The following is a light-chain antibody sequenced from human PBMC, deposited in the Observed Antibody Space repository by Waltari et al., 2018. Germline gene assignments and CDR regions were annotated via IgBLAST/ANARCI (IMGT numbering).Light chain of an antibody. J-gene: IGLJ2*01. CDR1: SGITVADRK. Sequence: QAVLTQPSSLSASPGASVRLTCPLHSGITVADRKIYWYQQKPGKPPQYLLRFRSDSDKQQASGLPSLFTGSKDASANAGILLISGLQSEDEADYYCMIWHSSASVFGGGTTLTVL. CDR3: MIWHSSASV. CDR2: FRSDSDK. V-gene: IGLV5-45*03.